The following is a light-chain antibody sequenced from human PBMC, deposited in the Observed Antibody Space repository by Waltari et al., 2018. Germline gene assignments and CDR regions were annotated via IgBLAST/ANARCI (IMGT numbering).Light chain of an antibody. CDR1: NIDSKS. J-gene: IGLJ3*02. CDR3: QVWDDTTNSGV. Sequence: YVVTQPPSVSVAPGKTATLTCGGENIDSKSLTWYQQKPGQAPILVIFYDSDRPSGIPERFSGSNSGNTATLTISWVEAGDEADYHCQVWDDTTNSGVFGGGTRLTVL. V-gene: IGLV3-21*04. CDR2: YDS.